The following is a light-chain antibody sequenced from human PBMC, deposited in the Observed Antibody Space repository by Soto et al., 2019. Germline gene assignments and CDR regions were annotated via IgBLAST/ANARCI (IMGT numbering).Light chain of an antibody. CDR1: RPISTNY. CDR2: LTS. V-gene: IGKV3-20*01. J-gene: IGKJ4*01. CDR3: QQYDSSPLT. Sequence: DIVLTQFPGTLSLSPGERATLSCRASRPISTNYLAWYQRKPGQAPRLLIYLTSRRATGIPDRFSGSGSGTDFTLIISRLEPEDFAVYYCQQYDSSPLTFGGGTKVGI.